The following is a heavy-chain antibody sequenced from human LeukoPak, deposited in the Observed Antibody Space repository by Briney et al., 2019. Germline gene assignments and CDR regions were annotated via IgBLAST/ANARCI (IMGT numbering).Heavy chain of an antibody. J-gene: IGHJ6*02. CDR1: GYSFTSYW. D-gene: IGHD4-23*01. V-gene: IGHV5-51*01. CDR3: ARLRWPVYYYYGMDV. CDR2: IYPGDSDT. Sequence: GESLKISCKGSGYSFTSYWIGWVRQMPGKGLEWMGIIYPGDSDTRYSPSFQGQVTISADKSISTACLQWSSLKASDTAMYYCARLRWPVYYYYGMDVWGQGTTVTVSS.